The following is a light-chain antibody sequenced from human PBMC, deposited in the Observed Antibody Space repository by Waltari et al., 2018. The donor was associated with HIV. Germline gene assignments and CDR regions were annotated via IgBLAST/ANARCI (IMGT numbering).Light chain of an antibody. CDR2: NTN. Sequence: QPELTQPTSASGTPGQRVTIHCSGSNSNIGTTTVTWYQHLPGTAPKLLIFNTNQRPSGVPDRFSGSKSGTSASLAISGLQSEDEADDFGAVWDDSLNGLWVFGGGTKVTVL. CDR1: NSNIGTTT. CDR3: AVWDDSLNGLWV. V-gene: IGLV1-44*01. J-gene: IGLJ3*02.